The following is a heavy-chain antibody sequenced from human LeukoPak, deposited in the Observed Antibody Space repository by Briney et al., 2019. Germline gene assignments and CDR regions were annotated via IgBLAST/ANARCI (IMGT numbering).Heavy chain of an antibody. D-gene: IGHD6-13*01. CDR3: ASRYSSSWYDAFDI. CDR2: INSDGSST. V-gene: IGHV3-74*01. CDR1: GFTFSSYW. Sequence: GGSLRLSCAASGFTFSSYWMHWVRQAPGKGLVWVSRINSDGSSTSYADSVKGRFTISRDNAKNTLYLQMNSLRAEDTAVYYCASRYSSSWYDAFDIWSQGTMVTVSS. J-gene: IGHJ3*02.